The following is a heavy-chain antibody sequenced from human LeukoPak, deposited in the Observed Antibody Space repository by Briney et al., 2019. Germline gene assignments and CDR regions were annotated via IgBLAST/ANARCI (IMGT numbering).Heavy chain of an antibody. V-gene: IGHV3-7*02. D-gene: IGHD6-19*01. CDR3: ARFGYSGWNLEN. J-gene: IGHJ4*02. Sequence: PGGSLRLACAASGFNFRDFWMTWVRQAPGKGLEWVANINQGGGVRYYVDSVKGRFTTSRDDTESSLYLQMNSLRDEDTAVYYCARFGYSGWNLENWGQGTLVTVSS. CDR1: GFNFRDFW. CDR2: INQGGGVR.